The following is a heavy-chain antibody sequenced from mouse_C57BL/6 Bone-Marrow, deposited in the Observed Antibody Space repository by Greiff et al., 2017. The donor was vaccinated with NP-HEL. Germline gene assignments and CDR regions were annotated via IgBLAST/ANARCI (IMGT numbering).Heavy chain of an antibody. V-gene: IGHV1-52*01. CDR2: IDPSDSET. J-gene: IGHJ3*01. CDR1: GYTFTSYW. Sequence: QVQLQQPGAELVRPGSSVKLSCKASGYTFTSYWRHWVKQRPIQGLEWIGNIDPSDSETHYNKNFQEKATWTVDKSSSTAYLQLSSLTSEDSAVYYCAREGFAYWGPGTLVTVSA. CDR3: AREGFAY.